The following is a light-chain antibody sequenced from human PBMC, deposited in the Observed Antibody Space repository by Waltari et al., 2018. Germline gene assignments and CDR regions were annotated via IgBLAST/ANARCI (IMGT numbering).Light chain of an antibody. CDR3: NSYTSTTTPNWV. CDR2: DVY. V-gene: IGLV2-14*03. J-gene: IGLJ3*02. Sequence: QSTLPQPASVSGSTGQSIPISCTGVRRNLFSWDQQLPGKVPKLILYDVYNRPSGVSSRFSGSKSGNTASLTISGLQAEDEADYYCNSYTSTTTPNWVFGGGTKLTVL. CDR1: RRNL.